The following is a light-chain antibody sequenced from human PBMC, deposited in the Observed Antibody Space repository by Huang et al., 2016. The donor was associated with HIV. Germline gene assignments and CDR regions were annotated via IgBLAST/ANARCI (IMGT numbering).Light chain of an antibody. J-gene: IGKJ4*01. V-gene: IGKV3-11*01. CDR2: DAS. Sequence: EIVLTQSPATLSFFPGQRVSLSCRASQNINTHLAWYQQRPSQPPRLLIYDASSRVPGVAARFSGSGSGTDFTLTISSLESEDFATYYCQQRVNGLTFGGGTKV. CDR3: QQRVNGLT. CDR1: QNINTH.